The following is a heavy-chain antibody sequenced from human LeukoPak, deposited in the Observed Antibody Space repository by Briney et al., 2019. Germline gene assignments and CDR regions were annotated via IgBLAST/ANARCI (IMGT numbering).Heavy chain of an antibody. CDR3: ARFAAAAGTVWFDP. CDR2: IYYSGST. D-gene: IGHD6-13*01. CDR1: GGSISSYY. J-gene: IGHJ5*02. V-gene: IGHV4-59*08. Sequence: SETLSLTCTVSGGSISSYYWSWIRQPPGKGLEWIGYIYYSGSTNYNPSLKSRFTISVDTSKNQFSLKLSSVTAADTAVYYCARFAAAAGTVWFDPWGQGTLVTVSS.